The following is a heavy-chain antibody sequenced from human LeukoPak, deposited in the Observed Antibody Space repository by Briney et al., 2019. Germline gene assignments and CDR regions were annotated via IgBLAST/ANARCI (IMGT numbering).Heavy chain of an antibody. V-gene: IGHV4-38-2*01. J-gene: IGHJ6*03. Sequence: PPETLSLTCAVSGYSIGSGYYWGWIRQPPGKGLEWIGSIYHSGSTYYNPSLKSRVTISVDTSKNQFSLKLSSVTAADTAVYYCARHWPIFGVVTAYYYYMDVWGKGTTVTVSS. CDR1: GYSIGSGYY. CDR2: IYHSGST. CDR3: ARHWPIFGVVTAYYYYMDV. D-gene: IGHD3-3*01.